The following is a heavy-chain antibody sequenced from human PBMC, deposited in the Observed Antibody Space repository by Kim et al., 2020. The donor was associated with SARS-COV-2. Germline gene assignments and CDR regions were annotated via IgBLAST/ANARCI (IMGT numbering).Heavy chain of an antibody. CDR1: RFTFSSYA. D-gene: IGHD1-20*01. V-gene: IGHV3-23*01. CDR3: AKVCITGTLCAFDY. CDR2: ISDSGGTT. Sequence: GGSLRLSCAASRFTFSSYAMSWVRQAPGKGLEWVSTISDSGGTTYYADSVKGRFTISRDNSKYTLYLQMNSLRAEDTAIYYCAKVCITGTLCAFDYWGQGTLVTVSS. J-gene: IGHJ4*02.